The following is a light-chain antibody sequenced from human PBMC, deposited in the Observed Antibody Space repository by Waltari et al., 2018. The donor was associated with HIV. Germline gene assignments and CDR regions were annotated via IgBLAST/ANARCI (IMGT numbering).Light chain of an antibody. CDR3: CSYAGVGTFVV. CDR1: TSDVRNYNF. J-gene: IGLJ2*01. Sequence: QSALTQPAPLSGSPGHSIPTFRTGTTSDVRNYNFVPWYPHHPGKAPKLIIYEVTKRPSRISDRFSASKSGNTASLTISGLQAEDEADYYCCSYAGVGTFVVFGGGTKVTVL. V-gene: IGLV2-23*02. CDR2: EVT.